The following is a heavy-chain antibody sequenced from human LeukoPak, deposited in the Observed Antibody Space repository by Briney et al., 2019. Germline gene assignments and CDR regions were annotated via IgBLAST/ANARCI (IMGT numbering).Heavy chain of an antibody. V-gene: IGHV3-9*01. CDR2: ISWNSGSI. D-gene: IGHD5-18*01. CDR3: AKGHTYGLGESYLDF. J-gene: IGHJ4*02. Sequence: SLRLSCEASGYTFYDYAMHWGRQAPGKGLEWVSAISWNSGSIGYADSVKGRFTISRDNGKNSLYLQMNSMRTEDTALYYCAKGHTYGLGESYLDFWGQGTLVSVSS. CDR1: GYTFYDYA.